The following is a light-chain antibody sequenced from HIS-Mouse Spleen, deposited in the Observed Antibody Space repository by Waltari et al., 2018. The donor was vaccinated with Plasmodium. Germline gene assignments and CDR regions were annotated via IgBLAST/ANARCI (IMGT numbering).Light chain of an antibody. Sequence: SYALTQPSSVSVSPGQTASLTCSGHVLAHTYARWFQQKPGQAPVLVIYKDSERPSGIPERFSGSSSGTTVTLTISGAQVEDEADYYCYSAADNNLVFGGGTKLTVL. CDR2: KDS. V-gene: IGLV3-27*01. CDR1: VLAHTY. J-gene: IGLJ3*02. CDR3: YSAADNNLV.